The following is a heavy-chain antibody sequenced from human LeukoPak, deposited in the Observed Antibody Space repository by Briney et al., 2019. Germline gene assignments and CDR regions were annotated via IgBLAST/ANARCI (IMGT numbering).Heavy chain of an antibody. CDR2: IYYSGST. CDR3: AKETRDGYNFDY. V-gene: IGHV4-39*07. D-gene: IGHD5-24*01. Sequence: SETLSLTCTVSGGSITSSGYYWGWIRQPPGKGLEWIGSIYYSGSTYYNPSLKSRVTISVDTSKNQFSLKLSSVTAADTALYYCAKETRDGYNFDYWGQGTLVTVSS. CDR1: GGSITSSGYY. J-gene: IGHJ4*02.